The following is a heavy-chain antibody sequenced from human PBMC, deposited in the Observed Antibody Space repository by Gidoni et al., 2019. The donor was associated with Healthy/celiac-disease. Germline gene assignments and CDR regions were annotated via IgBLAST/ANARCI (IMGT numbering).Heavy chain of an antibody. CDR1: GYTFTSSA. V-gene: IGHV1-3*01. CDR3: ARDISSSWYYFDY. CDR2: INAGNGNT. Sequence: QVQLVQSGAEVKKPGASVKVSCKASGYTFTSSAMHWVRQAPGQRLEWMGWINAGNGNTKYSQKLQGRVTITRDPSASTDYMELSSLRSEDTAVYYFARDISSSWYYFDYWGQGTLVTVSS. J-gene: IGHJ4*02. D-gene: IGHD6-13*01.